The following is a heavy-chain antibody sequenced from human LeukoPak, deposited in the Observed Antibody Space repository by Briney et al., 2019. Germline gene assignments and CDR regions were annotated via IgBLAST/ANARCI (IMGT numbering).Heavy chain of an antibody. CDR1: GFTFSRYA. D-gene: IGHD2-15*01. CDR2: INNDGDNS. V-gene: IGHV3-23*01. J-gene: IGHJ4*02. CDR3: AQQLGYCSGGSCYFTY. Sequence: PGGSLRLSCAASGFTFSRYATSWVRQAPGKGLEWVSAINNDGDNSFYADSVKGRFAISRDNSRNTLYLQMNSLRVEDTAVYYCAQQLGYCSGGSCYFTYWGQGTLVTVSS.